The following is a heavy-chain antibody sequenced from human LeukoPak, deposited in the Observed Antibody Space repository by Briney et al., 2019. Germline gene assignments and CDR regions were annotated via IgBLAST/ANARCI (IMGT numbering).Heavy chain of an antibody. Sequence: PGGSLRLSCAASGFAFSSYSMNWVRQAPGKGLEWVSSISSSSSYTYYADSVKGRFTISRDNAKNSLYLQMNSLRAGDTAVYYCARDRSVITAGWLYHFDYWGQGTLVTVSS. J-gene: IGHJ4*02. V-gene: IGHV3-21*01. CDR3: ARDRSVITAGWLYHFDY. CDR1: GFAFSSYS. CDR2: ISSSSSYT. D-gene: IGHD3-16*01.